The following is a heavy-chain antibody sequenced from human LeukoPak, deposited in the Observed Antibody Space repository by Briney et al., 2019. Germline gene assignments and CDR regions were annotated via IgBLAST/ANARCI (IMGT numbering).Heavy chain of an antibody. CDR3: ATALVVPTGLLHY. CDR1: GFTFSNAW. D-gene: IGHD1-1*01. Sequence: TGGSLRLPCAASGFTFSNAWMSWVRQAPGKGLEWVGRIKSKTDGGTVDYAAPVKGRFTISRDDSKNTLYLQMNGLKTEDTAVYYCATALVVPTGLLHYWGQGTLVTVSS. CDR2: IKSKTDGGTV. J-gene: IGHJ4*02. V-gene: IGHV3-15*01.